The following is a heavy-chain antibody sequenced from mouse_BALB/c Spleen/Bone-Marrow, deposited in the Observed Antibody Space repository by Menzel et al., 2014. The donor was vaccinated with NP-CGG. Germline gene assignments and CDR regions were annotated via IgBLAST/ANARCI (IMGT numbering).Heavy chain of an antibody. D-gene: IGHD2-4*01. CDR2: IRLKSNNYAT. CDR3: SGYDYDRFAY. V-gene: IGHV6-6*02. CDR1: GFTFSNYW. Sequence: EVQLVESGGGLVQPGGSMKLSCVASGFTFSNYWMNWVRQSPEKGLEWVAEIRLKSNNYATHYAESVKGRFTISRDDSKSTVYLQMNNLRAEDTSIYYCSGYDYDRFAYWGQGTLVTVSA. J-gene: IGHJ3*01.